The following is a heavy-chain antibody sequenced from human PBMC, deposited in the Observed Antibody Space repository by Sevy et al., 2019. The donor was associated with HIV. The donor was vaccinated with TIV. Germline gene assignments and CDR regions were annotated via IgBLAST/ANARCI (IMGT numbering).Heavy chain of an antibody. J-gene: IGHJ4*02. Sequence: SETLSLTCTVSGGSISSYYWSWIRQPPGKGLEWIGHIYYSGSTNYNPSLKSRVTISVDTSKNQFSLKLSSVTAADTAVYYCAVSTYYYDSSGYPLYYFDYWGQGTLVTVSS. D-gene: IGHD3-22*01. CDR2: IYYSGST. V-gene: IGHV4-59*01. CDR3: AVSTYYYDSSGYPLYYFDY. CDR1: GGSISSYY.